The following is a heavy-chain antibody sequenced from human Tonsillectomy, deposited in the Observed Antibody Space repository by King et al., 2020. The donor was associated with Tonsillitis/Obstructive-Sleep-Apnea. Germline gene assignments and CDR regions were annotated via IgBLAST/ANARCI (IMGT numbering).Heavy chain of an antibody. V-gene: IGHV1-18*01. CDR1: GYTFSNYG. CDR3: ARAYNPRALDH. D-gene: IGHD1-14*01. J-gene: IGHJ5*02. CDR2: ISAHNGNT. Sequence: VQLVQSGVEVKKPGASVKVSCKASGYTFSNYGISWVRQAPGQGLEWMAWISAHNGNTKCAQKFQGSVTMTTDTSTNTAYMELRSLRSDDTAMYFCARAYNPRALDHWGQGTLVTVSS.